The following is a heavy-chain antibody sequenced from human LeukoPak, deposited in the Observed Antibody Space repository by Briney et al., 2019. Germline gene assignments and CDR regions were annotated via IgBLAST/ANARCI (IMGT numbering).Heavy chain of an antibody. D-gene: IGHD2-2*01. Sequence: ASVKVSCKASGYTFTSYGISWVRQAPGQGLEWMGWISAYNGNTNYAQKLQGRVTMTTDTSTSTAYMELRSLRSDDTAVYYCARDEDIVVVPAARRGWFDPWGQGTLVTDSS. CDR3: ARDEDIVVVPAARRGWFDP. V-gene: IGHV1-18*01. J-gene: IGHJ5*02. CDR2: ISAYNGNT. CDR1: GYTFTSYG.